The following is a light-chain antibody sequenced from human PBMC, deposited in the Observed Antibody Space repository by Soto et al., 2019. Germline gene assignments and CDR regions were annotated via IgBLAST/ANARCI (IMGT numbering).Light chain of an antibody. V-gene: IGKV1-27*01. CDR2: AAS. Sequence: DIQMTQSPSSLSASVGDRVTITCRASQGISNYLAWYQQKQGKVPKLLIYAASTLQSGVPSRFSGSGSGTDFTLTISSLQPEDVATYYCQKYNSATPLFTFGPGTKVDIK. CDR3: QKYNSATPLFT. CDR1: QGISNY. J-gene: IGKJ3*01.